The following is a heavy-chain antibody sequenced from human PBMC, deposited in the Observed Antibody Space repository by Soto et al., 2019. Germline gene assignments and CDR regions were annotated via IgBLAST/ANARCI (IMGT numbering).Heavy chain of an antibody. J-gene: IGHJ5*02. Sequence: SETLSLTCTVSCGSISSYYWSWIRQPPGKGLEWIGYIYYSGSTNYNPSLKSRVTISVDTSRKQFSLKLSSVTAADTAVYYCARGGRYDFWSGYSGNWFDLLGPGNPGHRLL. CDR1: CGSISSYY. D-gene: IGHD3-3*01. CDR2: IYYSGST. V-gene: IGHV4-59*01. CDR3: ARGGRYDFWSGYSGNWFDL.